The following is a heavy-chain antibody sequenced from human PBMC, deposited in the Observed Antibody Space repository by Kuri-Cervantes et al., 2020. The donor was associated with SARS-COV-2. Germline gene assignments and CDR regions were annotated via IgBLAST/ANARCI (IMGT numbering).Heavy chain of an antibody. J-gene: IGHJ4*02. CDR3: ARQYSSSWYGEGQFDY. V-gene: IGHV1-2*04. Sequence: ASVKVSCKASGYTFTGYYMHWVRQAPGQGLEWMGWTNPNSGGTNYAQKFQGWVTMTRDTSISTVYMELSRLRSDDTAVYYCARQYSSSWYGEGQFDYWGQGTLVTVSS. D-gene: IGHD6-13*01. CDR2: TNPNSGGT. CDR1: GYTFTGYY.